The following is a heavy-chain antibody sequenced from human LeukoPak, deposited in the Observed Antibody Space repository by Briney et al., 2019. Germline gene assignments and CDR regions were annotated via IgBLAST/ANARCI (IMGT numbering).Heavy chain of an antibody. CDR1: GYTFTSYY. J-gene: IGHJ5*02. V-gene: IGHV1-46*01. Sequence: ASVKVSCKASGYTFTSYYMHWVRQAPGQGLEWMGIINPSGGSTSYAQKFQGRVTMTRDMSTSTVYMELSSLRSEDTAVYYCARDRECSGGSCYSVSPWFDPWGQGTLVTVSS. D-gene: IGHD2-15*01. CDR3: ARDRECSGGSCYSVSPWFDP. CDR2: INPSGGST.